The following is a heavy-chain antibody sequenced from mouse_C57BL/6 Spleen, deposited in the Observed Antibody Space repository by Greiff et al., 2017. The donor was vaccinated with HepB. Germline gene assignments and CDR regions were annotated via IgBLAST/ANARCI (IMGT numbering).Heavy chain of an antibody. CDR1: GFTFTDYY. CDR3: ARLGTTVVATRYYAMDY. CDR2: IRNKANGYTT. J-gene: IGHJ4*01. D-gene: IGHD1-1*01. Sequence: EVKLVESGGGLVQPGGSLSLSCAASGFTFTDYYMSWVRQPPGKALEWLGFIRNKANGYTTEYSASVKGRFTISRDNSQSILYLQMNALRAEDSATYYCARLGTTVVATRYYAMDYWGQGTSVTVSS. V-gene: IGHV7-3*01.